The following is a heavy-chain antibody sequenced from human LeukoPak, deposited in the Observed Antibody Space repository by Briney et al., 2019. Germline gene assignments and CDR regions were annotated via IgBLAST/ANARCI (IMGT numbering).Heavy chain of an antibody. CDR3: ARYCSGGSCLDY. V-gene: IGHV3-74*01. D-gene: IGHD2-15*01. CDR2: INSDGSST. CDR1: GFTFSSYW. Sequence: PGGSLRLSCAASGFTFSSYWMHWVRQAPGKGLVWVSRINSDGSSTSYADSVKGRFTISRDNAKNSLYLQMNSLRAEDTAVYYCARYCSGGSCLDYWGQGTLVTVSS. J-gene: IGHJ4*02.